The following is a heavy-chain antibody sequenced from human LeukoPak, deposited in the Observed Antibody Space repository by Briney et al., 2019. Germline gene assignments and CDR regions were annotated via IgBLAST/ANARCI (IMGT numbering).Heavy chain of an antibody. J-gene: IGHJ4*02. Sequence: GESLKISCKGSGYSFTSYWIGWVRQMPGKGLEWMGIIYPGDSDTRYSPSFQGQVTISADKSISTAYLQCSSLKASDTAMYYCARLPLNYYDSSGYYYDYWGQGTLVTVSS. D-gene: IGHD3-22*01. CDR1: GYSFTSYW. V-gene: IGHV5-51*01. CDR2: IYPGDSDT. CDR3: ARLPLNYYDSSGYYYDY.